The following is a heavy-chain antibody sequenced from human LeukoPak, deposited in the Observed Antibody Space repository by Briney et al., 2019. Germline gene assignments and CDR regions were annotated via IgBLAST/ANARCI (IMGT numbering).Heavy chain of an antibody. D-gene: IGHD5-18*01. V-gene: IGHV3-73*01. CDR3: TTHLTGCIYGSGY. CDR2: IRSKANSYAT. Sequence: GGSLRLSCAASGFRFSVSAMHWVRQASGKGLEWVGRIRSKANSYATAYAASVEGRFTISRDDSNNTAYLQMNSVKTEDTAVYYCTTHLTGCIYGSGYWGQGTLVTVSS. CDR1: GFRFSVSA. J-gene: IGHJ4*02.